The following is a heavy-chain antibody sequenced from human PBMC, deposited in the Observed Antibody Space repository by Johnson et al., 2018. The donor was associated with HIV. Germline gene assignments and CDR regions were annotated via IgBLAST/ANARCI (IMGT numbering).Heavy chain of an antibody. Sequence: EVQLVESGGGVVQPGRSLRLSCAASGFTFSSYGMHWVRQAPGKGLEWVSGISWNSDDIDYADPVKGRFTISRDNAKNSLYLQMNTLRPEDTALYYCAKDLLVINILYAFHIWGQGTMVTVS. D-gene: IGHD3-22*01. CDR1: GFTFSSYG. V-gene: IGHV3-9*01. CDR3: AKDLLVINILYAFHI. CDR2: ISWNSDDI. J-gene: IGHJ3*02.